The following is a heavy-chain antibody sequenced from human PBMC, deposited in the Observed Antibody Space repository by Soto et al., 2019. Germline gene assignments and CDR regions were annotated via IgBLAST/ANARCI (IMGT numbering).Heavy chain of an antibody. Sequence: XSVKVSFNASGYNFINYGISWVRQAPGQGLEWMGWISAYNGNTNYAQKLQGRVSMITDTSTSTAYMELRSLRSDDTAVYYCARDISSLPPDYWGQGTLVTVSS. D-gene: IGHD6-13*01. V-gene: IGHV1-18*01. CDR1: GYNFINYG. CDR3: ARDISSLPPDY. J-gene: IGHJ4*02. CDR2: ISAYNGNT.